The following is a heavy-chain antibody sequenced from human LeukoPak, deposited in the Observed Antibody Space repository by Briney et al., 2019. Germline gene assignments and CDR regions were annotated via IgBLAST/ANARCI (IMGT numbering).Heavy chain of an antibody. Sequence: HPGGSLRLSCAASGFTFSSYWMSWVRQAPGKGLEWVANIKQDGSEKYYVDSVKGRFTISRDNAKNSLYLDMDSLRAKDTAVYYCASEQRGGSWFHRGQGTLVSVSP. D-gene: IGHD6-13*01. CDR2: IKQDGSEK. CDR3: ASEQRGGSWFH. J-gene: IGHJ4*02. CDR1: GFTFSSYW. V-gene: IGHV3-7*01.